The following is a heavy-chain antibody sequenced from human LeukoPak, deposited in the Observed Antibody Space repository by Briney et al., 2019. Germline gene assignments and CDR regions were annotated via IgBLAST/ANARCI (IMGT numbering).Heavy chain of an antibody. V-gene: IGHV3-15*01. Sequence: TPGGSLRLSCAASGFTFNNAWVSWVRQAPGKGLEWVGRIKSETDGGTTDYAGSLKGRFTISRDDSKNTLYLQMNGLKIEDTAVYYCTTVVLMPAAVEAHWGQGTLVTVSS. CDR3: TTVVLMPAAVEAH. CDR1: GFTFNNAW. D-gene: IGHD2-2*01. J-gene: IGHJ4*02. CDR2: IKSETDGGTT.